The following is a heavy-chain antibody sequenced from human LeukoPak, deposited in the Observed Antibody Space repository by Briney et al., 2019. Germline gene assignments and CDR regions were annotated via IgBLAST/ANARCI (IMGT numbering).Heavy chain of an antibody. Sequence: PGGSLRLSCAASGFTFSSYSMNWVRQAPGKGLEWVSSISSSSSYIYYADSVKGRFTNSRDNAKNSLYLQMNSLRAEDTAVYYCARDLVTMIENFEAFDIWGQGTMVTVSS. CDR3: ARDLVTMIENFEAFDI. CDR2: ISSSSSYI. J-gene: IGHJ3*02. D-gene: IGHD3-22*01. CDR1: GFTFSSYS. V-gene: IGHV3-21*01.